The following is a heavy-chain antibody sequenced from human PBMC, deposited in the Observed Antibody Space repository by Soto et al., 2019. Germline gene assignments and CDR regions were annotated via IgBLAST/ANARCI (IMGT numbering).Heavy chain of an antibody. J-gene: IGHJ6*02. CDR1: GLPFSTYT. CDR2: ISASGGET. CDR3: ANRPRYYNMDV. V-gene: IGHV3-23*01. Sequence: RGSLRLSCASSGLPFSTYTMTWVRQAPGKGLEWVSGISASGGETYYADSVRGRFTIPRDNSKNTLYLQLSRLRADDTAVYYRANRPRYYNMDVWGQRPTVTVSS.